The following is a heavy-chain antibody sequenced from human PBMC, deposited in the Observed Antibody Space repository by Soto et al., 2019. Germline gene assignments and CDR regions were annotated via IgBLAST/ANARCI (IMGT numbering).Heavy chain of an antibody. J-gene: IGHJ4*02. Sequence: QVQLQQWGAGLLKPSETLSLTCAVYGESFSGYYWSWIRQPPGKGLEWIGEINHSGSTNYNPSLKSXPXXIVDTAKNQFSLKLSSVTAADPAVSYCARSYGSSWYMTFDYWGQGTLVTVSS. V-gene: IGHV4-34*01. CDR1: GESFSGYY. CDR2: INHSGST. CDR3: ARSYGSSWYMTFDY. D-gene: IGHD6-13*01.